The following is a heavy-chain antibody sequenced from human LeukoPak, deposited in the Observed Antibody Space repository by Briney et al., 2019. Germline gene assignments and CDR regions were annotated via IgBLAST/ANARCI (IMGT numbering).Heavy chain of an antibody. CDR1: GFTFSSCG. CDR3: ARESYYGSGSYYNVDSYYYMDV. D-gene: IGHD3-10*01. CDR2: LSDSGGST. Sequence: PGGSLRLSCAASGFTFSSCGMSWVRQAPGKGLEWVSALSDSGGSTFYADSVKGRFTISRDNSKNTLYLQMNSLRAEDTAVYYCARESYYGSGSYYNVDSYYYMDVWGKGTTVTISS. J-gene: IGHJ6*03. V-gene: IGHV3-23*01.